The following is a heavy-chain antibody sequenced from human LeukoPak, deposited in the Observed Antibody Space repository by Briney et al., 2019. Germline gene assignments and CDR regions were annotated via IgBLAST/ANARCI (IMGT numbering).Heavy chain of an antibody. J-gene: IGHJ4*02. D-gene: IGHD2-21*02. Sequence: HPGGSLRLSCAASGFTFSRYTMNWVRQAPGKGLEWVSYISGSGTTKYYADSVKGRFTISRDNAKNSLYLQMNSLRAEDTAVYYCAREVTDWGQGTLVSVSS. CDR3: AREVTD. CDR2: ISGSGTTK. V-gene: IGHV3-48*04. CDR1: GFTFSRYT.